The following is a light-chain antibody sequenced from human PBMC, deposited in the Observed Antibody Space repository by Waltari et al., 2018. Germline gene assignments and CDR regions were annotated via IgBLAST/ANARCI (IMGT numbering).Light chain of an antibody. J-gene: IGLJ3*02. CDR3: QSGDXSGVGV. Sequence: SXELTQPPSVSVSPGQXARITCSGDALPKQYAHWYQQKPGQVPVLVISKDSERPSGIPERFSGSSSGTTVTLTISGVQAEDEADYYCQSGDXSGVGVXGGGTKLTVL. V-gene: IGLV3-25*03. CDR2: KDS. CDR1: ALPKQY.